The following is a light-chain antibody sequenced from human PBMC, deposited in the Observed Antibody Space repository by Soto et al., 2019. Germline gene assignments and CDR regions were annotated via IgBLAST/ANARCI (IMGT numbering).Light chain of an antibody. V-gene: IGLV2-14*01. J-gene: IGLJ1*01. CDR1: TGDVGGYNY. Sequence: QSVLTQPASVAGFPGQSITISCTGTTGDVGGYNYVSWYQHHPGNAPKLIIYEVSGRSSGVSNRFSGSKSGSTASLIISGLQTEDEADYYCSSYTSSSTSVFGTGTKVT. CDR3: SSYTSSSTSV. CDR2: EVS.